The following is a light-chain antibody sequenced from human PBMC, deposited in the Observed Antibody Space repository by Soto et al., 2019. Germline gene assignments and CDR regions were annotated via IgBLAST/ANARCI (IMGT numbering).Light chain of an antibody. CDR2: AVS. J-gene: IGLJ1*01. CDR3: RSYAGGNNFYV. V-gene: IGLV2-8*01. CDR1: SSDISDYDS. Sequence: QSALTQPPSASGSPGQSVTISCTGTSSDISDYDSVSWYQQHPGEAPKLMLYAVSKRPSGVPDRFSGSKSGNTASLTVSGIQAEDEADYYCRSYAGGNNFYVFGTGTKLTVL.